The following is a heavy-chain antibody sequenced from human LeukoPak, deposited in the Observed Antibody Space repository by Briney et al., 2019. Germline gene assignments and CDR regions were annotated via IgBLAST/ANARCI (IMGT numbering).Heavy chain of an antibody. D-gene: IGHD4-17*01. V-gene: IGHV3-74*01. CDR1: GFTLNGHW. CDR3: ARSPSPDYGDYPLDY. Sequence: PGGSLGLSCAAPGFTLNGHWMHWVRQAPGKGLVWVSRINSDGSTTSYADSVKGRFTISRDNPKNTLYLQMNSLRAEDTAVYYCARSPSPDYGDYPLDYWGQGTLVTVSS. J-gene: IGHJ4*02. CDR2: INSDGSTT.